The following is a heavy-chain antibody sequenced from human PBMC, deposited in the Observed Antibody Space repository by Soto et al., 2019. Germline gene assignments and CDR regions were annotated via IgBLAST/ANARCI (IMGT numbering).Heavy chain of an antibody. J-gene: IGHJ5*02. V-gene: IGHV3-11*06. CDR3: ARAQGFSLDP. CDR2: ISSSSSYT. Sequence: GGSLRLSCAASGFTFTDYALSWVRQAPGKGLEWVSYISSSSSYTNYADSVKGRFTISRDNAKNSLYLQMNSLRAEDTAVYYCARAQGFSLDPWGQGTLVTVSS. CDR1: GFTFTDYA.